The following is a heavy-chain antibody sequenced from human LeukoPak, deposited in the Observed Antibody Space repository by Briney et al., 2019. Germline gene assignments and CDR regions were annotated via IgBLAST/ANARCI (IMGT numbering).Heavy chain of an antibody. Sequence: SETLSLTCTVSVGSIISGDYYWSWIRQPPGKVLEWIGYIYYSGTTYYNPSLKSRVTISVDTSKNQFSLKLNSVTAADTAVYYCARKRYDDPYFFDYWGQGTLVTVSS. J-gene: IGHJ4*02. CDR1: VGSIISGDYY. CDR3: ARKRYDDPYFFDY. CDR2: IYYSGTT. D-gene: IGHD3-16*01. V-gene: IGHV4-30-4*01.